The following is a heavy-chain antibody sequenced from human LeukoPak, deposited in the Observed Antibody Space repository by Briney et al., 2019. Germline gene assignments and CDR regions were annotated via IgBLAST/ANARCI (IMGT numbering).Heavy chain of an antibody. J-gene: IGHJ4*02. CDR1: GGSFSGYY. V-gene: IGHV4-34*01. CDR2: INHSGST. D-gene: IGHD3-9*01. Sequence: PSETLSLTCAVYGGSFSGYYWSWIRQPPGKGLEWIGEINHSGSTNYNPSLKSRVTISVDTSKNQFSLKLSSVTAADTAVYYCARNFVAIGGYYFDYWGQGTLVTVSS. CDR3: ARNFVAIGGYYFDY.